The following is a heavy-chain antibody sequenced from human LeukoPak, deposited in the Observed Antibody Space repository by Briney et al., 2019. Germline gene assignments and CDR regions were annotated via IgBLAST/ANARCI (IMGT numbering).Heavy chain of an antibody. CDR2: IYYSVST. CDR3: ARHDNRGYYSLHY. D-gene: IGHD3-22*01. CDR1: GGSISSSSYY. J-gene: IGHJ4*02. Sequence: SETLSLTCTVSGGSISSSSYYWGWIRQPPGKGLEWIGSIYYSVSTYYNPSLKSRVTISVDTSKNQFSLKLSSVTAADTAVYYCARHDNRGYYSLHYWGQGALVTVSS. V-gene: IGHV4-39*01.